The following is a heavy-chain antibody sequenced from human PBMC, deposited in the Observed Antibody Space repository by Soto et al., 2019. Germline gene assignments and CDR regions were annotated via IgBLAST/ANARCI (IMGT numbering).Heavy chain of an antibody. CDR3: ARDQVILLNDGALDKNYYYYGMDV. D-gene: IGHD3-10*01. CDR1: GFTFSSYA. CDR2: ISYDGSNK. J-gene: IGHJ6*02. Sequence: GGSLRLSCAASGFTFSSYAMHWVRQAPGKGLEWVAVISYDGSNKYYADSVKGRFTISRDNSKNTLYLQMNSLRAEDTAVYYCARDQVILLNDGALDKNYYYYGMDVWGQGTTVTVSS. V-gene: IGHV3-30-3*01.